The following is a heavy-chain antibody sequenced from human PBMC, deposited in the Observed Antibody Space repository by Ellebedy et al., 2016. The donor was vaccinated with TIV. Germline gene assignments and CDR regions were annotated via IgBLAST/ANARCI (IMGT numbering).Heavy chain of an antibody. D-gene: IGHD2-2*01. Sequence: PGGSLRLSCAASGFTFGRYGMHWVRQAPGKGLEWVAVIWFAGSKEFYADSVKGRFTISRADSKNEVFLQMSSLSAEDTAVYYCARPSYQLLSYYFDSWGQGTLVTVSS. CDR1: GFTFGRYG. CDR3: ARPSYQLLSYYFDS. CDR2: IWFAGSKE. J-gene: IGHJ4*02. V-gene: IGHV3-33*01.